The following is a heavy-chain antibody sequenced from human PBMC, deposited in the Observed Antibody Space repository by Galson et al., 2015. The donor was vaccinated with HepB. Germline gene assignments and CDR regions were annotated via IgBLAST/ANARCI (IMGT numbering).Heavy chain of an antibody. J-gene: IGHJ2*01. D-gene: IGHD2-2*01. CDR3: ARGQLGYCSSTSCLARWYFDL. CDR2: ISGSGGST. V-gene: IGHV3-23*01. CDR1: GFTFSSYA. Sequence: SLRLSCAASGFTFSSYAMSWVRQAPGRGLEWVSAISGSGGSTYYADSVKGRFTISRDNSKNTLYLQMNSLRAEDTAVYYCARGQLGYCSSTSCLARWYFDLWGRGTLVTVSS.